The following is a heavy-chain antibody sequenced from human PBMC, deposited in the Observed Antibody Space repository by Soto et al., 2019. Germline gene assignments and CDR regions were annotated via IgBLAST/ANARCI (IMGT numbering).Heavy chain of an antibody. Sequence: QVQLQESGPGLVKPSGTLSLTCAVSGGSINSSNWWTWVRQPPGQGLEWIGEIYHSGRTNYNPSLNSRVTISIVASTIQFPLKLPSVTAADTAVYYCAGYYGSGNYYFDWFDPWGQGTLVTVSS. D-gene: IGHD3-10*01. CDR3: AGYYGSGNYYFDWFDP. J-gene: IGHJ5*02. V-gene: IGHV4-4*02. CDR2: IYHSGRT. CDR1: GGSINSSNW.